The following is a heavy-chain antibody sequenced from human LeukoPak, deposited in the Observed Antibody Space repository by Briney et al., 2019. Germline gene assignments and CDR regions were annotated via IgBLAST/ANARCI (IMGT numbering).Heavy chain of an antibody. CDR2: IFGSGGSP. CDR1: GFTFGSFA. Sequence: GESLRLSCEASGFTFGSFAMYWVRQAPGKGLDWIAGIFGSGGSPHYADSVKGRFTISRDNSKNTVYLQINSLRAEDTAVYYCGKTTAGYSSGQKPAWPVDYWGQGTLVTVSS. D-gene: IGHD5-18*01. J-gene: IGHJ4*02. V-gene: IGHV3-23*01. CDR3: GKTTAGYSSGQKPAWPVDY.